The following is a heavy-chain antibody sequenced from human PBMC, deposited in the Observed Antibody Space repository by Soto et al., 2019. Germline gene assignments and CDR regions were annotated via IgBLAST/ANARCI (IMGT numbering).Heavy chain of an antibody. J-gene: IGHJ5*02. Sequence: QVQLVQSGAEVKKPGSSVKVSCKASGGTFSSYTISWVRQAPGQGLEWMGRIIPILGIANYAQKFQGRVTITADKSTSTAYMELSSLRSEDTAVCYCARPVRGSNWFDPWGQGTLVTVSS. D-gene: IGHD3-16*01. V-gene: IGHV1-69*02. CDR2: IIPILGIA. CDR3: ARPVRGSNWFDP. CDR1: GGTFSSYT.